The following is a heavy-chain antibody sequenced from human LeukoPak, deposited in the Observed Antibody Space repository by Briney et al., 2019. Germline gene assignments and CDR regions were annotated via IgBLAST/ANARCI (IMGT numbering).Heavy chain of an antibody. CDR2: IVVGSGNT. CDR3: AAMDIVDTPDAFYI. CDR1: GFTFTISA. D-gene: IGHD5-12*01. Sequence: EAAVKVSFKASGFTFTISAVQWVRQGRGQRLEWVGWIVVGSGNTNVAQKFQERVTIARDISTSTAYMELSSLRSEDTAVYYCAAMDIVDTPDAFYICGQGTMVTVSS. J-gene: IGHJ3*02. V-gene: IGHV1-58*01.